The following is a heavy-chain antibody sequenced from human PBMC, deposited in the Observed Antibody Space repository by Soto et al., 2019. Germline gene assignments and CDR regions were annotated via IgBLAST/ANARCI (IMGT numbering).Heavy chain of an antibody. J-gene: IGHJ6*02. CDR2: LDASDNT. D-gene: IGHD6-13*01. V-gene: IGHV4-4*07. CDR3: ARYSNNWFQTEGMDV. CDR1: VDSITTYY. Sequence: PSETLSLTCTVSVDSITTYYWSWIRQPAGKGLEWIGRLDASDNTNYNPSLNSRVTMSIDTSKKQFSLKLTSVTAADTAIYYCARYSNNWFQTEGMDVWGQGTTVTVSS.